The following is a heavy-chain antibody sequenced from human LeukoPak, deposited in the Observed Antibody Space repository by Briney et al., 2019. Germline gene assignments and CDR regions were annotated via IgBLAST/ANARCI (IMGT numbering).Heavy chain of an antibody. CDR1: GFTFSSYS. D-gene: IGHD6-19*01. V-gene: IGHV3-21*01. CDR2: ISSSSSYI. Sequence: GGSLRLSCAASGFTFSSYSVNWVRQAPGKGLEWVSSISSSSSYIYYADSVKGRFTISRDNAKNSLYLQMNSLRAEDTAVYYCARDHGSSSGWYDFDYWGQGTLVTVSS. CDR3: ARDHGSSSGWYDFDY. J-gene: IGHJ4*02.